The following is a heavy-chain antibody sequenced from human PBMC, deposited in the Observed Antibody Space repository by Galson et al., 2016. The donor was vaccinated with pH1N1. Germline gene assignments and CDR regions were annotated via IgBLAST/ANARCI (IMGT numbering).Heavy chain of an antibody. Sequence: SLRLSCAASGFTFDDYAMYWVRQAPGKSLEWVSGISWNSGSIGYADSVKGRFTISRDNARNSLYLQMNSLRAEDTALYYCAKSSGWFWGYFDYWGQGTLVTVSS. CDR2: ISWNSGSI. V-gene: IGHV3-9*01. CDR1: GFTFDDYA. J-gene: IGHJ4*02. D-gene: IGHD6-19*01. CDR3: AKSSGWFWGYFDY.